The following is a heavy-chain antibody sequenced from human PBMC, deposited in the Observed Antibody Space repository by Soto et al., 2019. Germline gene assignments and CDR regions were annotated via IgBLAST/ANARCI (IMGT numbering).Heavy chain of an antibody. Sequence: ASVKVSCKASGGTFSSYAISWVRQAPGQGLEWMGGIIPIFGTANYAQKFQGRVTITADKSTSTAYMELSSLRSEDTAVYYCARGMVEWISFGSNYYYYAMDVCGHGTTVTSP. CDR2: IIPIFGTA. CDR1: GGTFSSYA. D-gene: IGHD3-3*01. CDR3: ARGMVEWISFGSNYYYYAMDV. V-gene: IGHV1-69*06. J-gene: IGHJ6*02.